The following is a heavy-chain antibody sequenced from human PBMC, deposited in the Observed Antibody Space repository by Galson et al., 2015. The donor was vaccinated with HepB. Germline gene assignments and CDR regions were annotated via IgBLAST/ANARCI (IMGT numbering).Heavy chain of an antibody. CDR3: AKTVGYCSSTNCYRMYFDY. J-gene: IGHJ4*02. D-gene: IGHD2-2*01. Sequence: SLRLSCAASGLTFSSYAMNWVRQAPGKGLEWVSGIVGSGGRTYYTDSVKGRFTISRDNSKNTLYLQMNSLRAEDTAVYYCAKTVGYCSSTNCYRMYFDYWGQGTLVTVSS. CDR2: IVGSGGRT. CDR1: GLTFSSYA. V-gene: IGHV3-23*01.